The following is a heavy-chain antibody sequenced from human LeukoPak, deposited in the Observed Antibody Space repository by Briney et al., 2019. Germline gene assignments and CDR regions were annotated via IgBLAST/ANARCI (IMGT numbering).Heavy chain of an antibody. V-gene: IGHV3-33*01. Sequence: PGGSLRLSCAASGFTFNTYGMNWVRQAPGKGLEWVAVIWYDGSIKYYAEPVKGRFTVPRDNSENTLYLQMNSLRAEDTAMYYCARASDGYSYGSFDYWGQGTLVTVSS. CDR3: ARASDGYSYGSFDY. CDR2: IWYDGSIK. J-gene: IGHJ4*02. D-gene: IGHD5-18*01. CDR1: GFTFNTYG.